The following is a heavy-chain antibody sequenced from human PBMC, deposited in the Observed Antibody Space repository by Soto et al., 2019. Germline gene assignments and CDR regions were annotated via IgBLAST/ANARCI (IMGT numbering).Heavy chain of an antibody. CDR3: ARDDFWSGYNLPGMDV. V-gene: IGHV3-30-3*01. D-gene: IGHD3-3*01. CDR1: GFTFSSYA. CDR2: ISYDGSNK. Sequence: QVQLVESGGGVVQPGRSLRLSCAASGFTFSSYAMHWVRQAPGKGLEWVAVISYDGSNKYYADSVKGRFTISRDNSKNTLYLKMNSLRAEETAVYYCARDDFWSGYNLPGMDVWGQGTTVTVSS. J-gene: IGHJ6*02.